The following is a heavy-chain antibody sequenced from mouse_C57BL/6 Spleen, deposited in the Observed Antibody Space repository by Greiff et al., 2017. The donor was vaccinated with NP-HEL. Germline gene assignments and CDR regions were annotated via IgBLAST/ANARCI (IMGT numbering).Heavy chain of an antibody. CDR2: ISDGGSYT. D-gene: IGHD3-1*01. CDR3: ASPRRGGPYYAMDY. J-gene: IGHJ4*01. V-gene: IGHV5-4*01. Sequence: EVQLVESGGGLVKPGGSLKLSCAASGFTFSSYAMSWVRQTPEKRLEWVATISDGGSYTYYPDNVKGRFTISRDNAKNNLYLQMSHLKSEDTAMYYCASPRRGGPYYAMDYWGQGTSVTVSS. CDR1: GFTFSSYA.